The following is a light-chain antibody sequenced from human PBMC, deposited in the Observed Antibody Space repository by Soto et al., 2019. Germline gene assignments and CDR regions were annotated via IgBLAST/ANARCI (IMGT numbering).Light chain of an antibody. Sequence: DIQMTQSPSTLSGSVGYRVTITCRASQTISSWLAWYQQKPGKAPKLLIYAASSLQSGVPSRFSGSGSGTDFTLTISSLQPEDFATYYCQQSYSTRWTFGQGTKVDIK. CDR3: QQSYSTRWT. CDR1: QTISSW. V-gene: IGKV1-39*01. CDR2: AAS. J-gene: IGKJ1*01.